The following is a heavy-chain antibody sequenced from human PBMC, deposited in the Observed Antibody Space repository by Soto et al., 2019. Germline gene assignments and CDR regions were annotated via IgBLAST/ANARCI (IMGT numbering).Heavy chain of an antibody. CDR1: GGTFSSYA. CDR2: IIPIFGTA. CDR3: ARDSGLIWGNHGMDV. D-gene: IGHD2-15*01. J-gene: IGHJ6*02. Sequence: ASVKVSCKASGGTFSSYAISWVRQAPGQGLERMGGIIPIFGTADYAQKFQGRVTITADKSTSTAYMELSSLRSEDTAVYYCARDSGLIWGNHGMDVWGQGTTVTVSS. V-gene: IGHV1-69*06.